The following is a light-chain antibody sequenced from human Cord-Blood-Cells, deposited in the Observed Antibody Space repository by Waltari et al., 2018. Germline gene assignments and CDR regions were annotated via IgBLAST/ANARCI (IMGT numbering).Light chain of an antibody. CDR3: QQYNSYPYT. J-gene: IGKJ2*01. V-gene: IGKV1-5*01. Sequence: DIQMAQSPSTMSASVGDRVTITGRSRQSISSWLAWFKQKPGKAHKLLIYDASSLESGVPSRFSGSGSGTEFTLAISSLQPDDFATYYCQQYNSYPYTFGQGTKLEIK. CDR2: DAS. CDR1: QSISSW.